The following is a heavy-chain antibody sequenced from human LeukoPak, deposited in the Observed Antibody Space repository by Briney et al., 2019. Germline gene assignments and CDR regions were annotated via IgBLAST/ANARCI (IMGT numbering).Heavy chain of an antibody. Sequence: PGRSLRLSCAASGFTFDDYAMHWVRQAPGKGLEGVSGISWNSGSIGYADSVKGRFTISRDNAKNSLYLQMNSLRAEDTALYYCAKDKMELDYGMDVWGQGTTVTVSS. CDR3: AKDKMELDYGMDV. CDR1: GFTFDDYA. V-gene: IGHV3-9*01. J-gene: IGHJ6*02. CDR2: ISWNSGSI. D-gene: IGHD1-26*01.